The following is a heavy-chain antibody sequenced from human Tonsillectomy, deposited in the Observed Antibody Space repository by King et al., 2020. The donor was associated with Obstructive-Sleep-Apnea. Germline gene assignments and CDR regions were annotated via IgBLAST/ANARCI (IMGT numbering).Heavy chain of an antibody. CDR1: GFTFSDYY. CDR3: AREGNYVDF. Sequence: QVQLVESGGGLVKPGGSLRLSCAASGFTFSDYYMCWIRQAPGKRLEWLSYISSTGTYTNYADSVRGRFTISRDNAQNSLYLQMNSLRAEDTAVYYCAREGNYVDFWGQGTLVTVSS. V-gene: IGHV3-11*06. J-gene: IGHJ4*02. CDR2: ISSTGTYT.